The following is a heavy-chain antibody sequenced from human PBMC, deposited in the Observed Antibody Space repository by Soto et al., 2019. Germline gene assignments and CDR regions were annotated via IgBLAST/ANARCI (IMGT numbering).Heavy chain of an antibody. CDR2: INPTCGRT. J-gene: IGHJ4*02. V-gene: IGHV1-46*01. CDR3: AKCSGYYDTSGCDAFDS. CDR1: GFTLTSNY. Sequence: ASVVVSCKASGFTLTSNYMHWVRQAPGQGLEWMGIINPTCGRTSYAQKVQGRVTMTRDTSTSTVYMELSSLRSEDTAVYYCAKCSGYYDTSGCDAFDSWGQGTLITVSS. D-gene: IGHD3-22*01.